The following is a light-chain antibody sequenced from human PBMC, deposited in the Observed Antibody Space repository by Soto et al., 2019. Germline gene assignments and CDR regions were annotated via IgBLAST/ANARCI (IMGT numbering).Light chain of an antibody. Sequence: DIVMTQSPDSLAVSLGERATINCKSRQSLLSSSNSKNYLAWYQQKAGQPPKLLIYWASTRESGVPDRFSGSGSGTDFTLTISSLQAEDVAVYSCQQYFSTPLTFGGGTKVEIK. CDR3: QQYFSTPLT. J-gene: IGKJ4*01. CDR1: QSLLSSSNSKNY. CDR2: WAS. V-gene: IGKV4-1*01.